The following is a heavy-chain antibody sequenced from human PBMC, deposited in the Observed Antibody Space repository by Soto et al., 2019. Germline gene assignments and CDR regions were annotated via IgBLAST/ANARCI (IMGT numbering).Heavy chain of an antibody. D-gene: IGHD6-19*01. J-gene: IGHJ4*02. CDR2: ISWNSGSI. CDR3: VKDIHEQWLVSHFEY. Sequence: EVQLVESGGGLVQPGRSLRLSGVASGFTFDSYAMHWVRQAPGKGLEWVSGISWNSGSIGYEDSVKGRFTISRDNAQNSLYLEMNSLRVEDTAFYYCVKDIHEQWLVSHFEYWGQGALVTVSS. CDR1: GFTFDSYA. V-gene: IGHV3-9*01.